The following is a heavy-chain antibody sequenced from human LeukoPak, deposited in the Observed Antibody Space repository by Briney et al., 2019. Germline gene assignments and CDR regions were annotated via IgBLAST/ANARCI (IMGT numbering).Heavy chain of an antibody. Sequence: GGSLRLSCAASEFTFSTYWMHWVRQAPGKGLVWVSRFNSDGRSTYYADSVKGRFTISRDNAKNTLYLQMNSLRAEDTAVYYCARGRYYLDSWGQGTLVTASS. V-gene: IGHV3-74*01. CDR1: EFTFSTYW. CDR3: ARGRYYLDS. D-gene: IGHD4-17*01. J-gene: IGHJ4*02. CDR2: FNSDGRST.